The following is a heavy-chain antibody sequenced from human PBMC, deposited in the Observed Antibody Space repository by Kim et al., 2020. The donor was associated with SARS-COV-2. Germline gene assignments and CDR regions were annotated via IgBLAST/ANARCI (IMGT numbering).Heavy chain of an antibody. CDR2: INHSGST. D-gene: IGHD2-2*02. Sequence: SETLSLTCAVYGGSFSGYYWSWIRQPPGKGLEWIGEINHSGSTNYNPSLKSRVTISVDTSKNQFSLKLSSVTAADTAVYYCARGVGGYCSSTSCYNFDYWGQGTLVTVSS. V-gene: IGHV4-34*01. J-gene: IGHJ4*02. CDR3: ARGVGGYCSSTSCYNFDY. CDR1: GGSFSGYY.